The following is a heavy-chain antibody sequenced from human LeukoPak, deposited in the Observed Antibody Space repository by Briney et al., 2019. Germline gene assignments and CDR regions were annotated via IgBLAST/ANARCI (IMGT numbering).Heavy chain of an antibody. CDR2: ISSSSSYI. CDR3: AKDQTPFY. V-gene: IGHV3-21*01. D-gene: IGHD2-15*01. CDR1: GFTFSSYS. Sequence: PGGSLRLSCAASGFTFSSYSMNWVRQAPGKGLEWVSSISSSSSYIYYADSVKGRFTISRDNSKNTLYLQMNSLRAEDTAVYYCAKDQTPFYWGQGSLVTVSS. J-gene: IGHJ4*02.